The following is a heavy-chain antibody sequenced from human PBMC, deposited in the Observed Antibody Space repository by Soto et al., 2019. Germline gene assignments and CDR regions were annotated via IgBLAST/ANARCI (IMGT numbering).Heavy chain of an antibody. J-gene: IGHJ4*02. CDR3: ARERSSGSYPYPAY. V-gene: IGHV1-8*01. CDR2: MNPTRGNT. D-gene: IGHD3-10*01. Sequence: QVQLVQSGAEVKKPGASVKVSCKASGYTFTSYDINWVRQATGQGLEWMGWMNPTRGNTGYAQKFQGRVTMTRNTSRSTAYMALSSLSAEDTAGYYCARERSSGSYPYPAYWGQGTLVTVSS. CDR1: GYTFTSYD.